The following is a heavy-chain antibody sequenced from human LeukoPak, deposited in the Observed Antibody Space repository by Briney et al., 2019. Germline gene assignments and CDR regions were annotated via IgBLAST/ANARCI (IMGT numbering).Heavy chain of an antibody. CDR1: GYTFTSYG. CDR2: ISAYNGNT. J-gene: IGHJ4*02. V-gene: IGHV1-18*01. D-gene: IGHD3-22*01. Sequence: ASVKVSCKASGYTFTSYGISWVRQAPGQGLERMGWISAYNGNTNYAQKLQGRVTMTTDTSTSTAYMELRSLRSDDTAVYYCARCGSDYYDSSGYYYYFDYWGQGTLVTVSS. CDR3: ARCGSDYYDSSGYYYYFDY.